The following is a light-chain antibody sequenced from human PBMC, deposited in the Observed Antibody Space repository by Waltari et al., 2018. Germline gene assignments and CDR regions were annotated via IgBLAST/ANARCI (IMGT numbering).Light chain of an antibody. V-gene: IGKV3-20*01. CDR2: GAS. CDR1: QSVPINF. J-gene: IGKJ1*01. Sequence: IVLTQSPATLSLSPGDRVTLSCWASQSVPINFVAWYQNIPGQAARLLIYGASSRASDIPDRFSGSGSGTGFTLTISGLGPEDSAMYYCQQSGDSLWTFGQGTKVEIK. CDR3: QQSGDSLWT.